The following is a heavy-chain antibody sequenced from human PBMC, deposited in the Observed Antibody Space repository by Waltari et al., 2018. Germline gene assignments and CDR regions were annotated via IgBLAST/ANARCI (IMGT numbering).Heavy chain of an antibody. J-gene: IGHJ4*02. V-gene: IGHV5-51*03. Sequence: EVQLVQSGAEVKKPGESLKISCKGSGYSFTSYWIGWVRQMPGKGLEWRGISYPGDSDTRYSPSFQGQVTISADKSISTAYLQWSSLKASDTAMYYCARRRGSGWYELYFDYWGQGTLVTVSS. D-gene: IGHD6-19*01. CDR3: ARRRGSGWYELYFDY. CDR1: GYSFTSYW. CDR2: SYPGDSDT.